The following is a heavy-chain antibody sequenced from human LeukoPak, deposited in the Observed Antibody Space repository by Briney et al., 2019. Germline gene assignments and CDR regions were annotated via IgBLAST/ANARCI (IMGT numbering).Heavy chain of an antibody. CDR1: GFTFSSYS. Sequence: GGSLRLSCAASGFTFSSYSMNWVRQAPGKGLEWVSSISSSGSYIYYADSVKGRFTISRDNAKNSLYLQMNSLRAEDTAVYYCARGSRAGSGGSCSDYWGQGTLVTVSS. D-gene: IGHD2-15*01. CDR3: ARGSRAGSGGSCSDY. J-gene: IGHJ4*02. CDR2: ISSSGSYI. V-gene: IGHV3-21*01.